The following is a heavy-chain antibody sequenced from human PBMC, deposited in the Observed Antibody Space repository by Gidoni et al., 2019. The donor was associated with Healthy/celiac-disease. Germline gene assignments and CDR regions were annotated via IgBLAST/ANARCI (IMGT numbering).Heavy chain of an antibody. Sequence: EVQLLSSGGGLVQPGGSLRLSCAASGFTFSSYAMGWVRQAPGKGLEWVSAISGSGGSTYYADAVEGRFTISRDNSKNTLYLQMNSRRAEDTAVYYCAKDRDVSGTFDYWGQGTLVTVSS. CDR1: GFTFSSYA. D-gene: IGHD3-10*01. CDR2: ISGSGGST. V-gene: IGHV3-23*01. CDR3: AKDRDVSGTFDY. J-gene: IGHJ4*02.